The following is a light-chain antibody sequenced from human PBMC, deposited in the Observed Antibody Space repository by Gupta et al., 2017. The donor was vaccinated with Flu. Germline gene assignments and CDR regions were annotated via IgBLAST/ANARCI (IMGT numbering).Light chain of an antibody. CDR2: AAS. CDR1: QGISSY. J-gene: IGKJ4*01. Sequence: PSFLSASVGDRVTITCRASQGISSYLAWYQQKPGKVPKLLIYAASTLQSGVSSRFSGSGSGTEFTLTISSLQPEDFATYYCQQLNSYPLTFGGGTKVEIK. CDR3: QQLNSYPLT. V-gene: IGKV1-9*01.